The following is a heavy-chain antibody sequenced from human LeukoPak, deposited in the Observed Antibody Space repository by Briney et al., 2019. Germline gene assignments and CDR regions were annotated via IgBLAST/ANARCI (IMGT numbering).Heavy chain of an antibody. V-gene: IGHV3-23*01. D-gene: IGHD6-6*01. CDR3: AKDGHYSSYNFDY. CDR2: ISGSGGST. CDR1: GFTFGSYA. J-gene: IGHJ4*02. Sequence: GGSLRLSCAASGFTFGSYAMSWVRQAPGKGLEWVSAISGSGGSTYYADSVKGRFTISRDNSKNTLYLQMNSLRAEDTAVYYCAKDGHYSSYNFDYWGQGTLVTVSS.